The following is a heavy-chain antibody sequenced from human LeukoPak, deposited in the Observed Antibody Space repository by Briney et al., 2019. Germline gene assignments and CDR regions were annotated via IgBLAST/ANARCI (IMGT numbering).Heavy chain of an antibody. CDR3: AKGVATYRGLFGY. CDR1: GFTFSSYS. CDR2: ISSSSSYI. V-gene: IGHV3-21*04. Sequence: GGSLRLSCAASGFTFSSYSMNWVRQAPGKGLEWVSSISSSSSYIYYADSVKGRFTISRDNAKNSLYLQMNSLRAEDTALYYCAKGVATYRGLFGYWGQGTLVTVSS. D-gene: IGHD5-12*01. J-gene: IGHJ4*02.